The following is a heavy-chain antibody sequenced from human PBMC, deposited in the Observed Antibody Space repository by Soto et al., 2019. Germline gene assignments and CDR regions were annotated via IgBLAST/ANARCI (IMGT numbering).Heavy chain of an antibody. CDR3: ARGIYYYDTSGDSWFDP. V-gene: IGHV4-30-2*01. Sequence: SETLSLTCTVSGGSINSGAYSWTWIRQPPGKGLEWIGYIYHTGTTYYNMSLKSRVTISVDRSKNQFSLKLSSVTAADTAVYYCARGIYYYDTSGDSWFDPWGQGTLVTVS. D-gene: IGHD3-22*01. CDR1: GGSINSGAYS. J-gene: IGHJ5*02. CDR2: IYHTGTT.